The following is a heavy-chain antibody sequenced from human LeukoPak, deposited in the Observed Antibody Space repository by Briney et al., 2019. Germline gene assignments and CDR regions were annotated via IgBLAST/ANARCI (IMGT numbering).Heavy chain of an antibody. CDR2: ISAYNGNT. CDR3: ARDHNYVPWPVVNDY. D-gene: IGHD3-10*02. J-gene: IGHJ4*02. CDR1: GYTFTSYG. V-gene: IGHV1-18*01. Sequence: ASVTVSCTASGYTFTSYGISWVRQAPGQGLEWMGWISAYNGNTNYAQKLQGRVTMTTDTSTSTAYMELRSLRSDDTAGYYCARDHNYVPWPVVNDYWGQGTLVTVSS.